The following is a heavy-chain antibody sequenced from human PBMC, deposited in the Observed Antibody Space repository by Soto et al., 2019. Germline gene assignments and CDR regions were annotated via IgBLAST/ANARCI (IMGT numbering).Heavy chain of an antibody. J-gene: IGHJ4*02. CDR3: AIPPALRFGEPPLYYFDY. V-gene: IGHV3-23*01. CDR2: ISGSGGST. D-gene: IGHD3-10*01. CDR1: GFTFSSYA. Sequence: GGSLRLSCAASGFTFSSYAMSWVRQAPGKGLEWVSAISGSGGSTYYADSVKGRLTITRDNSKNTLYLQMHSLRAEDTAVYYCAIPPALRFGEPPLYYFDYWGQGTLVTVSS.